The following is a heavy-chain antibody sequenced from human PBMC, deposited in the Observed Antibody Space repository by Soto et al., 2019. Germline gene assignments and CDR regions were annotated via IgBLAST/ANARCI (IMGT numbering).Heavy chain of an antibody. V-gene: IGHV4-38-2*02. CDR1: GYSISSGYY. CDR3: AREGVVVVPAAIYWFDP. Sequence: SETLSLTCAVSGYSISSGYYWGWIRQPPGKGLEWIGSIYHSGSTYYNPSLKSRVTISVGTSKNQFSLKLSSVTAADTAVYYCAREGVVVVPAAIYWFDPWGQGTLVTVSS. CDR2: IYHSGST. J-gene: IGHJ5*02. D-gene: IGHD2-2*02.